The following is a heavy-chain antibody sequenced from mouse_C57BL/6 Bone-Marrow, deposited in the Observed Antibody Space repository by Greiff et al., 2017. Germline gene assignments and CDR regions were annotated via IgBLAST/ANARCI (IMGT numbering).Heavy chain of an antibody. CDR1: GYAFTNYL. J-gene: IGHJ3*01. D-gene: IGHD1-1*01. CDR3: GREEENYYGSSPLFAY. V-gene: IGHV1-54*01. CDR2: INPGSGGT. Sequence: VQLQQSGAELVRPGTSVKVSCKASGYAFTNYLIEWVKQRPGQGLEWIGVINPGSGGTNYNEKFKGKATLTADKSSSTAYMQLSSLTSEDVAVYFCGREEENYYGSSPLFAYWGQGTLGTVSA.